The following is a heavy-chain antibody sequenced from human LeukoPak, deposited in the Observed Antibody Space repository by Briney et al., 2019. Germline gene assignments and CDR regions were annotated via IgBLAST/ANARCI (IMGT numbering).Heavy chain of an antibody. CDR1: GFTFNTYW. CDR3: ARARHIYSSDWYRPFDY. J-gene: IGHJ4*02. V-gene: IGHV3-7*05. Sequence: PGGSLRLSCAASGFTFNTYWMSWVRQAPGKGLEWVANIKNDGSEKYYVDSVKGRFTISRDNDKSSLYLQMSSLRAEDTAVYYCARARHIYSSDWYRPFDYWGQGTLVTVSS. D-gene: IGHD6-19*01. CDR2: IKNDGSEK.